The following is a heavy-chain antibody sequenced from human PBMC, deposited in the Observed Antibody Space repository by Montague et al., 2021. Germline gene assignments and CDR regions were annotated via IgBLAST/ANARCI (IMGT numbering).Heavy chain of an antibody. Sequence: SETLSLTCTVSGDSISSNYFWSWVRPPLGKGLEWIGEIYHGTTSYSPSLKCRLTVSMDTSKNHFSLNLSSVISADTAIYYCAVGSESAWELLHHWGQGILVTVSS. CDR1: GDSISSNYF. J-gene: IGHJ5*02. CDR2: IYHGTT. V-gene: IGHV4-4*02. CDR3: AVGSESAWELLHH. D-gene: IGHD1-26*01.